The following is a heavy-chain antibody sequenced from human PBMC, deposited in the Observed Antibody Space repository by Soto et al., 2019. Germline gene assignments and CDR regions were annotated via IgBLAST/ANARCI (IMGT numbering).Heavy chain of an antibody. CDR3: ARDFVRRPRLSSANWFDP. V-gene: IGHV4-31*03. CDR1: GGSISSGGYY. J-gene: IGHJ5*02. D-gene: IGHD2-8*01. CDR2: IYYSGST. Sequence: QVQLQESGPGLVKPSQTLSLTCTVSGGSISSGGYYWSWIRQHPGKGLEWIGYIYYSGSTYYNPSLKSRVTISVDTSKNQFSLKLSSVTAADTAVYYCARDFVRRPRLSSANWFDPWGQGTLVTVSS.